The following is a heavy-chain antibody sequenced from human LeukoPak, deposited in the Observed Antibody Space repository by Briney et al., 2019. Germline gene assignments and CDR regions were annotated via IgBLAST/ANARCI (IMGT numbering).Heavy chain of an antibody. CDR2: IYYSGST. V-gene: IGHV4-59*12. D-gene: IGHD3-10*01. CDR3: ARGTYGSEIDY. Sequence: SETLSLTCTVSGGSISSYYWSWIRQPSGKGLEWIGYIYYSGSTYYNPSLKSRVTISVDTSKNQFSLKLSSVTAADTAVYYCARGTYGSEIDYWGQGTLVTVSS. J-gene: IGHJ4*02. CDR1: GGSISSYY.